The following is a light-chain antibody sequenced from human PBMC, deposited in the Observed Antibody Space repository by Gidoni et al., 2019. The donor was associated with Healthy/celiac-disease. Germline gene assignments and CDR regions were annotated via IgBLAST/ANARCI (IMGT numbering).Light chain of an antibody. V-gene: IGKV1-5*03. CDR2: KAS. CDR1: QSISSW. J-gene: IGKJ1*01. Sequence: QLTQSPSTLSASVGDRVTITCRASQSISSWLAWYQQKPGKAPKLLIYKASSLESGVPSRFSGSGSGTEFTLTISSLQPDDFATYYCQQYNSYSVTFXQXTKVEIK. CDR3: QQYNSYSVT.